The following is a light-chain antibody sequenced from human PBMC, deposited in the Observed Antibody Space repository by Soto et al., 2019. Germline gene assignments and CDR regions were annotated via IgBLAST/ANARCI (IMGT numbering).Light chain of an antibody. CDR1: SSNIGTYT. Sequence: QSVLTQPPSASGTPGQRVTISCSGTSSNIGTYTVNWYQQLPGTAPKLLIYTDYQRPSGVPDRFSGSKSGNTASLTVSGLQAADEADYFCKSYAGSNTYVFGSGTKLTVL. CDR2: TDY. CDR3: KSYAGSNTYV. V-gene: IGLV1-44*01. J-gene: IGLJ1*01.